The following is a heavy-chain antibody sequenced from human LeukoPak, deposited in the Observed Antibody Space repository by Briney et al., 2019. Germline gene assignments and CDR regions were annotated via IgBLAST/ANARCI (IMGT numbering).Heavy chain of an antibody. CDR3: ARGSSIAAGIDY. Sequence: PSQTLSLTCTVSGGSISSGSYYWSWIRQPAGKGLEWIGRIYTSGSTNYNPSLKSRVTISVDTSKNQFSLKLSSVTAADTAVYYCARGSSIAAGIDYWGQGTLVTVSS. V-gene: IGHV4-61*02. D-gene: IGHD6-6*01. CDR1: GGSISSGSYY. J-gene: IGHJ4*02. CDR2: IYTSGST.